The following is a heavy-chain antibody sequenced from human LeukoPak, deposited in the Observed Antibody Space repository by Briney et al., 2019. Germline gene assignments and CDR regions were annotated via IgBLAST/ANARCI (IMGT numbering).Heavy chain of an antibody. V-gene: IGHV3-23*01. J-gene: IGHJ6*02. CDR1: GFTFSSYA. CDR3: ARVRYGELDV. Sequence: GGSLRLSCAASGFTFSSYAMSWVRQAPGKGLEWVSSMSGSGGRTYYADSVKGRFTISRDDSKNTLYLQMNSLRAEDTAVYYCARVRYGELDVWGQGTTVTVSS. CDR2: MSGSGGRT. D-gene: IGHD4-17*01.